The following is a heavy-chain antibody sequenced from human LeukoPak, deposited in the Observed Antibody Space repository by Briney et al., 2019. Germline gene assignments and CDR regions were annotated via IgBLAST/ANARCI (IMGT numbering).Heavy chain of an antibody. CDR3: ARHHGSGTDWYFDL. CDR2: IYSSGST. J-gene: IGHJ2*01. D-gene: IGHD1-26*01. V-gene: IGHV4-59*08. Sequence: SETLSLTCTVSGGSIGSYFWSWIRQPPGKGLEWIGYIYSSGSTDYNRSLKSRVTISVNAFTNQSSLSLYSVTAADTALYYCARHHGSGTDWYFDLWGRGALVVVSP. CDR1: GGSIGSYF.